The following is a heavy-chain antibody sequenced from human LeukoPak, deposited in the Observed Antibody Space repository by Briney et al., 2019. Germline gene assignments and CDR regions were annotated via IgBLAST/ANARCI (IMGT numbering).Heavy chain of an antibody. J-gene: IGHJ3*02. CDR1: GYSINSGYF. CDR3: ARAFDI. Sequence: PSGTLSLTCTVSGYSINSGYFWAWIRQPPGKGLEWIGYIYYSGSINYNPSLKSRVTISVDTSKNQFSLKLSSVTAADTAVYYCARAFDIWGQGTMVTVSS. CDR2: IYYSGSI. V-gene: IGHV4-61*01.